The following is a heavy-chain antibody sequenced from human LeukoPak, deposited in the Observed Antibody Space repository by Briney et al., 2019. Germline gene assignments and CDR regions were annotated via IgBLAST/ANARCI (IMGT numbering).Heavy chain of an antibody. CDR1: GGSISSYY. D-gene: IGHD3-10*01. CDR3: ASDYYGSGRLDP. Sequence: PSETLSLTCTVSGGSISSYYWSWIRQPPGKGLEWIGYIYYSGTTNYNPSLKSRVTISVDSSKNQFSLQLISVTAADTAVYYCASDYYGSGRLDPWGQGTLVTVSS. J-gene: IGHJ5*02. V-gene: IGHV4-59*01. CDR2: IYYSGTT.